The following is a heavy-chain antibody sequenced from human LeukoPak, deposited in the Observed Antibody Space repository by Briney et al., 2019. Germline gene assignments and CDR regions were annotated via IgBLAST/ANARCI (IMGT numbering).Heavy chain of an antibody. J-gene: IGHJ4*02. D-gene: IGHD3-22*01. V-gene: IGHV1-18*01. CDR2: ISAYNGNT. Sequence: ASVKVSCKASGYTFTSYGISWVRQAPGQGLEWMGWISAYNGNTNYAQKLQGRVTMTTDTSTSTAYMELRSPRSDDTAVYYCARHVPKTYYYDSSGFFFDYWGQGTLVTVSS. CDR3: ARHVPKTYYYDSSGFFFDY. CDR1: GYTFTSYG.